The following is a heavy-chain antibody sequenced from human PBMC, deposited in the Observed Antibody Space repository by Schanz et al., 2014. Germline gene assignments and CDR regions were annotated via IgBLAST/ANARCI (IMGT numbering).Heavy chain of an antibody. D-gene: IGHD2-21*01. CDR1: GYTFTSYD. CDR2: IIPSLGLA. CDR3: ARDRLECGAECYSVEVFEI. Sequence: QVQLVQSGAEVKKPGASVKVSCKASGYTFTSYDFNWVRQAPGQGLEWMGRIIPSLGLAKYEQKFQDKVTITADTSTTTAYMELSGLRSEDTAVYYCARDRLECGAECYSVEVFEIWGQGTLVIVSS. V-gene: IGHV1-69*09. J-gene: IGHJ4*02.